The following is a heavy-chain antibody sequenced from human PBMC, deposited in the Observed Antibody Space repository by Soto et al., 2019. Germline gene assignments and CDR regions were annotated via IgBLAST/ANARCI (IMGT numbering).Heavy chain of an antibody. CDR3: ARGDFWSGYSGDAFDI. CDR2: ISAYNGNT. Sequence: ASVKVSCKASGYTFTSYGISWVRQAPGQGLVWMGWISAYNGNTNYAQRLQDRVTLTTDTSTSTAYMELRSLRSDDTAVYYCARGDFWSGYSGDAFDIWGRGTMVTVSS. J-gene: IGHJ3*02. CDR1: GYTFTSYG. V-gene: IGHV1-18*01. D-gene: IGHD3-3*01.